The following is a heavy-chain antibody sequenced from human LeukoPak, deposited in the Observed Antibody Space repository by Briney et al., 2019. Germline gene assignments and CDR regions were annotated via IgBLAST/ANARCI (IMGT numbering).Heavy chain of an antibody. CDR2: ISYDGGNK. CDR3: ASGASSAWYYFDY. J-gene: IGHJ4*02. Sequence: PGRSLRHSCAASGFTFNSYGMHWVRQTPGKGLEWVAVISYDGGNKYYADSVKGRFTISRDNSKNTLYLQMNSLRAEDTAVYYCASGASSAWYYFDYWGQGTLVTVSS. CDR1: GFTFNSYG. V-gene: IGHV3-30*03. D-gene: IGHD6-19*01.